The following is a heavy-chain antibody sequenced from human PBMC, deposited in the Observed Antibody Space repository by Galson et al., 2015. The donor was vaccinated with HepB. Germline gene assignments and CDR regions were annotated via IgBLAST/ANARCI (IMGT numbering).Heavy chain of an antibody. V-gene: IGHV6-1*01. CDR1: GDSVPSNSAA. D-gene: IGHD6-19*01. Sequence: CAISGDSVPSNSAAWNWIRQSPSRGLEWLGRTYYRSKWYNDYAVSVKSRITINPDTSKNQFSLQLNSVTPEDTAVYYCARSPPPVAGTVPFDYWGQGTLVTVSS. J-gene: IGHJ4*02. CDR3: ARSPPPVAGTVPFDY. CDR2: TYYRSKWYN.